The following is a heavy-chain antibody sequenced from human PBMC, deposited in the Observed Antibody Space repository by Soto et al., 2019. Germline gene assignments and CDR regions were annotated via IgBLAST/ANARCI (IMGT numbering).Heavy chain of an antibody. CDR3: ARESTVAGTDNWFDS. V-gene: IGHV4-4*07. J-gene: IGHJ5*01. Sequence: KPSETLSLTCTVSGAFISGYYWSWIRQPAGRGLEWIGRIYTSGSTKYSTSLKSRATMSVDTSKKQFSLKLNSVTAADTAVYYCARESTVAGTDNWFDSWGQGTLVTVSS. D-gene: IGHD6-13*01. CDR1: GAFISGYY. CDR2: IYTSGST.